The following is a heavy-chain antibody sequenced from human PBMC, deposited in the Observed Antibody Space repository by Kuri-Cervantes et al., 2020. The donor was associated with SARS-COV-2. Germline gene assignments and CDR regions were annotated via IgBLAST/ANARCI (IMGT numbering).Heavy chain of an antibody. J-gene: IGHJ4*02. CDR2: IIPIFGTA. Sequence: SVTVSCKASGGTFSSYAISWVRQAPGQGLEWMGGIIPIFGTANYAQKFQGRVTITADESTSTAYMELSSLRSEDTAVYYCARVGYCSGGSCYLGYYFDYWGQGTLVTVSS. D-gene: IGHD2-15*01. CDR1: GGTFSSYA. CDR3: ARVGYCSGGSCYLGYYFDY. V-gene: IGHV1-69*13.